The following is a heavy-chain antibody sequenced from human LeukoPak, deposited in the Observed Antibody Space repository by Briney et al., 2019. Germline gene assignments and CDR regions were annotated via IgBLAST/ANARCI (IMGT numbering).Heavy chain of an antibody. D-gene: IGHD4-23*01. CDR1: GASISSYY. CDR3: ARDYGGNMD. V-gene: IGHV4-59*12. Sequence: PSETLSLTCTVSGASISSYYWSWIRQPPGKGLEWIGYIYYSGSTNYNPSLKSRVTISIDTSKNQFSLRLSSVTAADTAVYYCARDYGGNMDWGQGTLVTVSS. CDR2: IYYSGST. J-gene: IGHJ4*02.